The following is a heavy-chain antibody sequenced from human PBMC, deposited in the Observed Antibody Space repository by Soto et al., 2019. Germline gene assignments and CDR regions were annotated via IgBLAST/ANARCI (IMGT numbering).Heavy chain of an antibody. Sequence: SQTLSLTCAISGNSVSYNSWNWIRQSPSRGLEWLGRTYYNSKWFYDYAVSLRSRITINPDTSKNQFSLQLNSVTPEDTAVYYCATGWLRPGFNNWGHGTLVTVSP. CDR2: TYYNSKWFY. V-gene: IGHV6-1*01. CDR1: GNSVSYNS. D-gene: IGHD6-19*01. CDR3: ATGWLRPGFNN. J-gene: IGHJ4*01.